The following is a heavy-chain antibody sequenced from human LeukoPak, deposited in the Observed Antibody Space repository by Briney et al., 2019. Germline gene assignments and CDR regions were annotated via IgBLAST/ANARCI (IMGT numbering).Heavy chain of an antibody. CDR3: ATVRPSPYYDSSGYYYGFDY. D-gene: IGHD3-22*01. CDR1: GFTFSSYA. J-gene: IGHJ4*02. CDR2: FDPEDGET. V-gene: IGHV1-24*01. Sequence: PGGSLRLSCAASGFTFSSYAMHWVRQAPGKGLEWMGGFDPEDGETIYAQKFQGRVTMTEDTSTDTAYMELSSLRSEDTAVYYCATVRPSPYYDSSGYYYGFDYWGQGTLVTVSS.